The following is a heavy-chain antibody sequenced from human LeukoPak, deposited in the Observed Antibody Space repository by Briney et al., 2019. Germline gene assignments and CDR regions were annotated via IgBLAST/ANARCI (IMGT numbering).Heavy chain of an antibody. D-gene: IGHD2-2*01. J-gene: IGHJ5*02. CDR2: ISYDGSNK. Sequence: GGSLRLSCAASGFTFSSYAMHWVRQAPGKGLEWVAVISYDGSNKYYADSVKGRFTISRDNSKNTLYLQMNSLRAEDTAVYYCAKGDCSSTSCPVDPWGQGTLVTVSS. V-gene: IGHV3-30-3*01. CDR1: GFTFSSYA. CDR3: AKGDCSSTSCPVDP.